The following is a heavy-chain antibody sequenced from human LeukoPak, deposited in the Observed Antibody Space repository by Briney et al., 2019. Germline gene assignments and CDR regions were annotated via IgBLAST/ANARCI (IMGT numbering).Heavy chain of an antibody. V-gene: IGHV1-69*13. CDR2: IIPIFGTA. J-gene: IGHJ6*02. CDR3: AIQITSYYYYYGMDV. D-gene: IGHD1-14*01. Sequence: GASVKVSCKASGGTFSSYAISWVRQAPGQGLEWMGGIIPIFGTANYAQKFQGRVTITAGESTSTAYMELSSLRSEDTAVYYCAIQITSYYYYYGMDVWGQGTTVTVSS. CDR1: GGTFSSYA.